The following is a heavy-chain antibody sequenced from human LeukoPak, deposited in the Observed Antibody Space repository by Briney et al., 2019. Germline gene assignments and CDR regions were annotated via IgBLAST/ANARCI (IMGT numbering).Heavy chain of an antibody. CDR2: MQYDGSNK. V-gene: IGHV3-30*02. Sequence: GGSLRLSCAASGFTFRTYGMHWARQAPGKGLEWVAYMQYDGSNKQYADSVKGRFSISRDNSKNILYLQMNSLRAEDTAIYYCAKDQQSISYSPWGQGTLVTVSS. CDR3: AKDQQSISYSP. CDR1: GFTFRTYG. D-gene: IGHD4-11*01. J-gene: IGHJ5*02.